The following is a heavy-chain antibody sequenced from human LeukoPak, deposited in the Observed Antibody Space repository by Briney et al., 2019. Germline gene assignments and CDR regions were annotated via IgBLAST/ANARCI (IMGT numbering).Heavy chain of an antibody. Sequence: SSETLSLTCTVSGGSISSYYWSWIRQPPGKGLEWIGYIYYSGSTNYNPSLKSRVTISVDTSKNQFSLKLSSVTAADTAVYYCARVRYDSSGYYYPFFDYWGQGTLVTVSS. J-gene: IGHJ4*02. CDR1: GGSISSYY. D-gene: IGHD3-22*01. V-gene: IGHV4-59*01. CDR3: ARVRYDSSGYYYPFFDY. CDR2: IYYSGST.